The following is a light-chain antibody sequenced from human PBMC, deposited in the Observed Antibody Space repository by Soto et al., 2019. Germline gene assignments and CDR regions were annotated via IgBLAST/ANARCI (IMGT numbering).Light chain of an antibody. CDR3: QQSYSSPRT. V-gene: IGKV1-39*01. J-gene: IGKJ1*01. CDR1: QSIDTY. CDR2: AAS. Sequence: DIQMTQSPSSLSASVGDRVTITCRASQSIDTYLNWYQHKPGKAPKLLIYAASSLQSGVPSRFSGSGSGTEFTRTISSLQPEDFATYYCQQSYSSPRTFGQGTKVEIK.